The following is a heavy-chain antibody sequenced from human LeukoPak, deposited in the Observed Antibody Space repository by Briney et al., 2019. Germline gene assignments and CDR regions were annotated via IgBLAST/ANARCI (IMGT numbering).Heavy chain of an antibody. V-gene: IGHV3-7*01. D-gene: IGHD2-15*01. Sequence: GGPLRLSCAASGFTFSTYWMSWVRQAPGKGLEWVANIKQDGSEKYYVDSVKGRFTISRDNAKNSLYLQMNSLRAEDTAVYYCARDSFGRSYCSGGSCYPIDYWGQGTLVTVSS. CDR3: ARDSFGRSYCSGGSCYPIDY. J-gene: IGHJ4*02. CDR2: IKQDGSEK. CDR1: GFTFSTYW.